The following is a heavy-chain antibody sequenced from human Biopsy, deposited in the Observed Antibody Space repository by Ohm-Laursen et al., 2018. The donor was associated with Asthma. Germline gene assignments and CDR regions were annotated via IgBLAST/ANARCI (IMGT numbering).Heavy chain of an antibody. CDR3: AKRRGYSGHDNDY. D-gene: IGHD5-12*01. J-gene: IGHJ4*02. Sequence: SLGLSCAASGFMFRSFGMHWVRQAPGKGLEWVAVISYDGNHKFCEDSVKGRFTISRDNSKNTLYPQMNSLRTEDTAVYYCAKRRGYSGHDNDYWGQGTLVIVSS. CDR2: ISYDGNHK. CDR1: GFMFRSFG. V-gene: IGHV3-30*18.